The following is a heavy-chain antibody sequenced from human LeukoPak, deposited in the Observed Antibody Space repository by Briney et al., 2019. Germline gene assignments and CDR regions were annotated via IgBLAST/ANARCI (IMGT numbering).Heavy chain of an antibody. J-gene: IGHJ6*03. V-gene: IGHV1-2*02. CDR3: ARGCITIFGVVICNYYYYYYMDV. CDR2: INPNSGGT. Sequence: GASVKVSCKASGYTFTGYYMHWVRQAPGQGLEWMGWINPNSGGTNYAQKFQGRVTMTRDTSISTAYMELSRLRSDDTAVYYCARGCITIFGVVICNYYYYYYMDVWGKGTTVTVSS. CDR1: GYTFTGYY. D-gene: IGHD3-3*01.